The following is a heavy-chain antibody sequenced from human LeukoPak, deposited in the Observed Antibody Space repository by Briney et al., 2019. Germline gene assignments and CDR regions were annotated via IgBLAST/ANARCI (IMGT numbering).Heavy chain of an antibody. J-gene: IGHJ4*02. Sequence: GGSLRLSCAASGFTFSNYWMSWVRQAPGKGLVWVSRVDIDGSTTTYADSVKGRFTISRDNAKNTLYLQMNSLRIEDTAVYYCTRPGSVYDYVWGSEPYYFDYWGQGTLVTVSS. CDR2: VDIDGSTT. CDR3: TRPGSVYDYVWGSEPYYFDY. D-gene: IGHD3-16*01. V-gene: IGHV3-74*01. CDR1: GFTFSNYW.